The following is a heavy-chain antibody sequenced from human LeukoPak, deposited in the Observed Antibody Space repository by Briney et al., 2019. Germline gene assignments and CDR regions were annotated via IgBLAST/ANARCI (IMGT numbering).Heavy chain of an antibody. CDR2: LNPKSGDT. CDR1: GYTFTDNY. CDR3: ARWAWNDGAYRYFDL. J-gene: IGHJ2*01. D-gene: IGHD1-1*01. V-gene: IGHV1-2*02. Sequence: GASVKVSCQTSGYTFTDNYLHWVRQAPGQGLEWMGWLNPKSGDTKSAQKFQGRVIVTGDTSINTAYMELKSLRSDDTAVYYCARWAWNDGAYRYFDLWGPGTLVSVSS.